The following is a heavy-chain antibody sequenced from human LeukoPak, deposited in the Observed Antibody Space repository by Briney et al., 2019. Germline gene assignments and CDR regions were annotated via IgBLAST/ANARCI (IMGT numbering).Heavy chain of an antibody. CDR2: ISGSGGST. CDR3: ARDYYDSSGIGGHFDY. CDR1: GFTFSSYA. V-gene: IGHV3-23*01. D-gene: IGHD3-22*01. Sequence: GGSLRLSCAASGFTFSSYATSWVRQAPGKGLEWVSAISGSGGSTYYADSVKGRFTISRDNSKNTLYLQMNSLRAEDTAVYYCARDYYDSSGIGGHFDYWGQGTLVTVSS. J-gene: IGHJ4*02.